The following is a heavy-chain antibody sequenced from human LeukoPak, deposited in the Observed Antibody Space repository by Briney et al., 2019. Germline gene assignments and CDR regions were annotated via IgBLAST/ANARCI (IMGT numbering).Heavy chain of an antibody. CDR2: ISSSSSTI. J-gene: IGHJ4*02. V-gene: IGHV3-48*04. CDR3: ARDSGYNSPYYFDY. Sequence: GGSLRLSCAASGFTFSSYWMHWVRQAPGKGLEWVSYISSSSSTIYYADSVKGRFTISRDNAKNSLYLQMNSLRAEDTAVYYCARDSGYNSPYYFDYWGQGTLVTVSS. CDR1: GFTFSSYW. D-gene: IGHD5-12*01.